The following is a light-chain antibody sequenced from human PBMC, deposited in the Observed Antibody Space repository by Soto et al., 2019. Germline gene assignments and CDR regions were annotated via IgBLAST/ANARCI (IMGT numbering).Light chain of an antibody. Sequence: NFMLTQPHSMSDSPGKTVTISCTRSSGSIASNYVQWYQQRPGSVPTTVIYEDNQRTSGVPDRFSGSVDSSSNSASLTISGLETEDEVDYYCQSYDNSSYVFGTGTKVTVL. CDR2: EDN. J-gene: IGLJ1*01. V-gene: IGLV6-57*04. CDR3: QSYDNSSYV. CDR1: SGSIASNY.